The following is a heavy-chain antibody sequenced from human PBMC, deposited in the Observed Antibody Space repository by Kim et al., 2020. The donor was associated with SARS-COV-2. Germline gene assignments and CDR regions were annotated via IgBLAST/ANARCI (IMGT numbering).Heavy chain of an antibody. J-gene: IGHJ4*02. CDR3: ARDLWTGSNKYFDS. D-gene: IGHD3-3*01. CDR1: AFRFSSYG. V-gene: IGHV3-33*01. CDR2: IRYDGSET. Sequence: GGSLRLSCAASAFRFSSYGMHWVRQAPGKGLEWVAVIRYDGSETAHADSVKGRFTISRDNSKNTLYLQMNSLRVEDTAVYYCARDLWTGSNKYFDSWGQGTLVTVSS.